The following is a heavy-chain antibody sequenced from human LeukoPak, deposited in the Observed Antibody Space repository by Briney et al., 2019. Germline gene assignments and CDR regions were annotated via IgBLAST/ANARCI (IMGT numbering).Heavy chain of an antibody. J-gene: IGHJ6*02. CDR1: GFTFSSYA. Sequence: PGGSLRLSCAASGFTFSSYAMHWVRQAPGKGLEWVAVISYDGSNKYYADSVKGRFTISRDNSKNTLYLQMNSLRAEDSAVYYCAGSRTKRITTNRGIREYYYGMDVWGQGTTVTVSS. V-gene: IGHV3-30-3*01. CDR3: AGSRTKRITTNRGIREYYYGMDV. D-gene: IGHD3-10*01. CDR2: ISYDGSNK.